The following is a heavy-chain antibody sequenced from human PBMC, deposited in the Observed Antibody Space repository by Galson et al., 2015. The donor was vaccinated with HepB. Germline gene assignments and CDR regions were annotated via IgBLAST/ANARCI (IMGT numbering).Heavy chain of an antibody. D-gene: IGHD1-26*01. CDR3: ARAAQFLGSYDY. CDR1: GYTFTTYY. Sequence: KVSCKASGYTFTTYYIHWVRQAPGQGLEWMGIINPSGGSTTYAQKFQGRVTMTRDTSTSTVYMELSSLRSEDTALYYCARAAQFLGSYDYWGQGTLVTVSS. V-gene: IGHV1-46*01. J-gene: IGHJ4*02. CDR2: INPSGGST.